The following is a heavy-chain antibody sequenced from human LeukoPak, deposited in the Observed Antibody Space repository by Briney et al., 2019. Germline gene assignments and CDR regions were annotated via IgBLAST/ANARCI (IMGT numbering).Heavy chain of an antibody. CDR1: GFIFSSYS. CDR2: ISSSSSTI. D-gene: IGHD3-10*01. J-gene: IGHJ4*02. CDR3: AGGRGKRITMFRVFDY. V-gene: IGHV3-48*04. Sequence: GGSLRLSCAASGFIFSSYSMNWVRQAPGKGLEWLSYISSSSSTIYYAGSVKGRFTISRDNAKNSVILDLNNVTADDTAVYYRAGGRGKRITMFRVFDYWGQGTQVIVSS.